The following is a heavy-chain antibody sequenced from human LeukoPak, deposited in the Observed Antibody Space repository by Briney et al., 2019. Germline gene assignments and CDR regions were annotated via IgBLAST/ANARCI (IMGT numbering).Heavy chain of an antibody. V-gene: IGHV3-33*06. D-gene: IGHD3-9*01. CDR2: IWYDGSNK. J-gene: IGHJ4*02. Sequence: AGGSLRLSCAASGFTFNSYGMHWVRQAPGKGLEWVAVIWYDGSNKYYADSVKGRFTISRDNSKNTLYLQMNSLRAEDTAVYYCAKAYDILTGYYPLDYWGQGTLVTVSS. CDR3: AKAYDILTGYYPLDY. CDR1: GFTFNSYG.